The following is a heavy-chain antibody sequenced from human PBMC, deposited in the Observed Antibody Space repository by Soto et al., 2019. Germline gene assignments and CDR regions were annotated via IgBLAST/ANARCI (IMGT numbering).Heavy chain of an antibody. Sequence: SETLSLTCTVSGGYISSYYWSWIRQPPGKGLEWVGYIYYSGSTDYNPSLKSRVTISVDTAKNQFSLKLSSVTAADTAVYYCARDSTGYTLYYGLDVWGQGTTVNVSS. CDR1: GGYISSYY. V-gene: IGHV4-59*01. CDR3: ARDSTGYTLYYGLDV. CDR2: IYYSGST. J-gene: IGHJ6*02. D-gene: IGHD3-9*01.